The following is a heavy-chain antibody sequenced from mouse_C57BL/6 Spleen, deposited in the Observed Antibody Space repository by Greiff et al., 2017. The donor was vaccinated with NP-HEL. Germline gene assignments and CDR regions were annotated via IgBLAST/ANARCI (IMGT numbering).Heavy chain of an antibody. CDR1: GYTFTDYY. V-gene: IGHV1-76*01. J-gene: IGHJ3*01. D-gene: IGHD1-1*01. Sequence: VQLQQSGAELVRPGASVKLSCKASGYTFTDYYINWVKQRPGQGLEWIARIYPGSGNTYYNEKFKGKATLTAEKSSSTAYMQLSSLTSEDSAVYFCARTDYYGSNPPFAYWGQGTLVTVSA. CDR3: ARTDYYGSNPPFAY. CDR2: IYPGSGNT.